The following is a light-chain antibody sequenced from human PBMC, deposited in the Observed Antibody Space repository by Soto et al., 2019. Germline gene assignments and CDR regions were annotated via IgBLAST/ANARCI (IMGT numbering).Light chain of an antibody. CDR1: SRDVGGYNY. J-gene: IGLJ2*01. V-gene: IGLV2-14*01. CDR3: SSYASTSTVL. CDR2: EVS. Sequence: QSALTQPASVSGSPGQSITISCTGTSRDVGGYNYVSWYQQHPGKAPKLMIYEVSNRPSGVSNRFSGSKSGNTASLTNSGLQGEDEADYYCSSYASTSTVLFGGGTKLTVL.